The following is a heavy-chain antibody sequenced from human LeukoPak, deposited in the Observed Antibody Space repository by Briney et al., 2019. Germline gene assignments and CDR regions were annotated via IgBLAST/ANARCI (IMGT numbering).Heavy chain of an antibody. CDR2: INHSGST. CDR1: GGSFNGYY. V-gene: IGHV4-34*01. CDR3: ASIRDTAMEIDY. J-gene: IGHJ4*02. D-gene: IGHD5-18*01. Sequence: PSETLSLTCAVYGGSFNGYYWSWIRQPPGKGLEWIGEINHSGSTNYNPSLKSRVTISVDTSKNQFSLKLSSVTAADTAVYYCASIRDTAMEIDYWGQGTLVTVSS.